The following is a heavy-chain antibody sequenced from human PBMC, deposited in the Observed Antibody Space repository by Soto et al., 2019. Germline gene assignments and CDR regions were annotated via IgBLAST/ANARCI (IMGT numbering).Heavy chain of an antibody. Sequence: QVQLVQSGAEVREPGASVTVSCEASGYTFTSHYIHWVRQAPGQGLEWVGWINPNTGGSNYAQKFKGRVAMTRDTSIFTVYMRLNRLTSDDTAVYYCARDLTVDGPDNYGMDVWGQGTTVTVS. V-gene: IGHV1-2*02. D-gene: IGHD4-4*01. J-gene: IGHJ6*02. CDR3: ARDLTVDGPDNYGMDV. CDR1: GYTFTSHY. CDR2: INPNTGGS.